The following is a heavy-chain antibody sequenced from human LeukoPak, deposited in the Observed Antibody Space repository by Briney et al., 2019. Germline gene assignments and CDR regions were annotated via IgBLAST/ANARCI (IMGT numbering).Heavy chain of an antibody. CDR1: GFTFSSYG. Sequence: PGRSLRLSCAASGFTFSSYGMHWVRQAPGKGLEWVAVISYDGSNKYYAGSVKGRFTISRDNSKNTLYLQTNSLRAEDTAVYYCAKDRDVYGSGSYYSGLGFNYFDYWGQGTLVTVSS. CDR3: AKDRDVYGSGSYYSGLGFNYFDY. V-gene: IGHV3-30*18. D-gene: IGHD3-10*01. CDR2: ISYDGSNK. J-gene: IGHJ4*02.